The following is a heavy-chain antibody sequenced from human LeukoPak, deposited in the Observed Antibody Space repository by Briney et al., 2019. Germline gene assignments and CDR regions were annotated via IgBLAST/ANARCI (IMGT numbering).Heavy chain of an antibody. Sequence: PGGSLRLSCAASGFTFSDYYMTWIRQAPTKGLEWISYISSSGSTIYYADSVKGRFTISRDNAKNSLYLQMNSLRAEDTALYYCASRPPHGRYVVFDYWGQGTLVTVSS. J-gene: IGHJ4*02. V-gene: IGHV3-11*04. CDR3: ASRPPHGRYVVFDY. CDR2: ISSSGSTI. CDR1: GFTFSDYY. D-gene: IGHD3-16*01.